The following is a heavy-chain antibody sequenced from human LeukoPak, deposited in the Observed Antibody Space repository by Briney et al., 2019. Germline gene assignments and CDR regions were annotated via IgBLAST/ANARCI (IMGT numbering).Heavy chain of an antibody. J-gene: IGHJ4*02. CDR1: GFTFSSYA. Sequence: GGSLRLSCAASGFTFSSYAMSWVRQAPGKGLEWVSAISGSGGSTYYADSVKGRFTISRDNSKNTLYLQMNSLRAEDTAVYYCAKDGSISIAVAGTGYWGQGTLVTVSS. CDR2: ISGSGGST. V-gene: IGHV3-23*01. CDR3: AKDGSISIAVAGTGY. D-gene: IGHD6-19*01.